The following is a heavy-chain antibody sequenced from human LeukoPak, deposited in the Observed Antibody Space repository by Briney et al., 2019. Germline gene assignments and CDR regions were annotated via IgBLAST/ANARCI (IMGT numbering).Heavy chain of an antibody. CDR2: ISYDGSNK. J-gene: IGHJ6*02. D-gene: IGHD2-2*01. V-gene: IGHV3-30-3*01. CDR3: ARELVGFYYYYGMDV. CDR1: GLTFSSYA. Sequence: PGRSLRLSCAASGLTFSSYAMHWVRQAPGKGLEWVAVISYDGSNKYYADSVKGRFTISRDNSKNTLYLQMNSLRAEDTAVYYCARELVGFYYYYGMDVWGQGTTVTVSS.